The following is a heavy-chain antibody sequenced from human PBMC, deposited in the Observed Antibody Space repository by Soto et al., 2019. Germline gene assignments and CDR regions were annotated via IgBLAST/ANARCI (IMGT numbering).Heavy chain of an antibody. CDR1: GGTFSSYA. CDR3: ARLPYYDILTGPHYYYGTDV. Sequence: SVKVSCKASGGTFSSYAISWVRQAPGQGLEWMGGIIPIFGTANYAQKFQGRVTITADESTSTAYMELSSLRSEDTAVYYCARLPYYDILTGPHYYYGTDVWGQGTTVTLSS. D-gene: IGHD3-9*01. CDR2: IIPIFGTA. J-gene: IGHJ6*02. V-gene: IGHV1-69*13.